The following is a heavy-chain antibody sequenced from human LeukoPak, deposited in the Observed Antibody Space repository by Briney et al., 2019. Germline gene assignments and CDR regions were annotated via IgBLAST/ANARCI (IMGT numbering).Heavy chain of an antibody. Sequence: PGGSLRLSCAASGFTFSSYSMNWVRQAPGKGLEWVSSISSSSSYIYYADSVKGRFTISRDNAKNSLYLQMNSLRAEDTAVYYCARDRPWSGELCDYWGQGTLVTVSS. CDR3: ARDRPWSGELCDY. J-gene: IGHJ4*02. CDR2: ISSSSSYI. V-gene: IGHV3-21*03. D-gene: IGHD3-10*01. CDR1: GFTFSSYS.